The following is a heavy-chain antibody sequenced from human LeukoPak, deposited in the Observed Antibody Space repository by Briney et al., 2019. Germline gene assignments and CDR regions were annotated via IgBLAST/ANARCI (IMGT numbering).Heavy chain of an antibody. Sequence: GASVKVSCKASGYTFTDYYMHWVRQAPGQGLEWMGWINPNSGGTNYAQKFQGRVTMTRDTSISTAYMELSRLRSDDTAVYYCARSRGDFWSGYDNWFDPWGQGTLVTVSS. V-gene: IGHV1-2*02. D-gene: IGHD3-3*01. CDR3: ARSRGDFWSGYDNWFDP. CDR2: INPNSGGT. CDR1: GYTFTDYY. J-gene: IGHJ5*02.